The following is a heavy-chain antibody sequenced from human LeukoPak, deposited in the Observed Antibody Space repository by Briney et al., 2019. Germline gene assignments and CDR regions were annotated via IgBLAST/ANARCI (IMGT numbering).Heavy chain of an antibody. V-gene: IGHV1-2*02. CDR1: GYTFTGYY. J-gene: IGHJ3*02. CDR3: ARDSRGYYDSSGYSDFNAFDI. D-gene: IGHD3-22*01. CDR2: INPNSGGT. Sequence: ASVKVSCKASGYTFTGYYMHWVRQAPGQGLEWMGWINPNSGGTNYAQKFQGRVTMTRDTSISTAYMELSRLRSDDTAVYYCARDSRGYYDSSGYSDFNAFDIWGQGTMVTVSS.